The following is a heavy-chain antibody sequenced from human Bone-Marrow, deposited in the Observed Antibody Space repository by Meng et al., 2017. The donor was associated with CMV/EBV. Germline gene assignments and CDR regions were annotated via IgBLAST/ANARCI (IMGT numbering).Heavy chain of an antibody. V-gene: IGHV3-21*01. Sequence: GESLKISFAASGFTFSSYSMNWVRQAPGKGLEWVSSISSSSSYIYYSDSVKGRFTISRDNAKNSLYLQMNSLRAEDTAVYYCAKDGGGGGSIFFDYWGQGTLVTVSS. CDR3: AKDGGGGGSIFFDY. CDR1: GFTFSSYS. D-gene: IGHD2-15*01. J-gene: IGHJ4*02. CDR2: ISSSSSYI.